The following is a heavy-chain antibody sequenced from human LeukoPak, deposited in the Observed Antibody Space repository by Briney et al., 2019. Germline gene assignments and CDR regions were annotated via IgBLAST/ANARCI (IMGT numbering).Heavy chain of an antibody. Sequence: ASVKVSCKASGYTFTGYYMHWVRQAPGQGLEWMGWVTPSSGGTNYAQRFQGRVTMTRDTSISTAYMELNRLRSDDTAVYYCARDQAETLWFGESLWFDPWGQGTLVTVSS. CDR3: ARDQAETLWFGESLWFDP. CDR2: VTPSSGGT. D-gene: IGHD3-10*01. J-gene: IGHJ5*02. V-gene: IGHV1-2*02. CDR1: GYTFTGYY.